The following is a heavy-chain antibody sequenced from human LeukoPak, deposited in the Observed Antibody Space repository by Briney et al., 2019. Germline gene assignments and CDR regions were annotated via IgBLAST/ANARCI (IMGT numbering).Heavy chain of an antibody. CDR3: ARGVAVAGSGRGYYMDV. CDR1: VYTFTIHG. Sequence: ASVRVSSMDSVYTFTIHGISWVRQAPGQGGGWVGWISAYNGNTNYAQKLQGRVTITTDTSTSTAYMELRSLRSDDTAVYYCARGVAVAGSGRGYYMDVWGKGTTVTVSS. CDR2: ISAYNGNT. J-gene: IGHJ6*03. V-gene: IGHV1-18*01. D-gene: IGHD6-19*01.